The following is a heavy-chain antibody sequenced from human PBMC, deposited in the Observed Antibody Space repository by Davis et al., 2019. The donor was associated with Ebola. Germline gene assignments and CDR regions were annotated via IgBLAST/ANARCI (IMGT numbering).Heavy chain of an antibody. D-gene: IGHD2-2*01. CDR1: GFTFSSSA. CDR2: IVIGSGHT. Sequence: SVKVSCKASGFTFSSSAVQWVRQARGQRLEWIGWIVIGSGHTNYAQKLQERVTITRDMSTNTVYMELNSLRSEDTAVYYCAAWVIGYCTTYSCYTSYNWFDPWGQGSLVTVSS. CDR3: AAWVIGYCTTYSCYTSYNWFDP. V-gene: IGHV1-58*01. J-gene: IGHJ5*02.